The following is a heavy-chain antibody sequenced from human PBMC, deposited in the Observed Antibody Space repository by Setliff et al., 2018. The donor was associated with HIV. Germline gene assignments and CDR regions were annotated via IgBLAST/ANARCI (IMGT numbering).Heavy chain of an antibody. V-gene: IGHV1-69*11. D-gene: IGHD3-16*01. CDR1: GGTFRSYS. J-gene: IGHJ4*02. Sequence: ASVKVSCKASGGTFRSYSINWVRQAPGQGLEWMGTIIPFIDATHYAQSFQGRLTITADESSNTAYMELSSLRLHDTAVYYCAKAAVEMTTIAFGGPPGYWGQGTLVTVSS. CDR3: AKAAVEMTTIAFGGPPGY. CDR2: IIPFIDAT.